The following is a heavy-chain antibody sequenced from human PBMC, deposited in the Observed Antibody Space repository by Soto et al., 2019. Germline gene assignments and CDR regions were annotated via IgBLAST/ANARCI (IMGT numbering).Heavy chain of an antibody. J-gene: IGHJ4*02. CDR1: GYTFTSYG. D-gene: IGHD2-21*02. CDR3: ARARLAYCGGDCYWIFDY. CDR2: ISAYNGNT. Sequence: ASVKVSCKASGYTFTSYGISWVRQAPGQGLEWMGWISAYNGNTNYAQKLQGRVTMTTDTSTSTAYMELRSLRSDDTAVYYCARARLAYCGGDCYWIFDYWGQGTLVTVSS. V-gene: IGHV1-18*01.